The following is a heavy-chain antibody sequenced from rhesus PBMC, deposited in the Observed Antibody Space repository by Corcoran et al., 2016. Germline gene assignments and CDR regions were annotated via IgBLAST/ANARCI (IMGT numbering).Heavy chain of an antibody. CDR2: IYGSGGGT. J-gene: IGHJ6*01. D-gene: IGHD3-16*01. Sequence: QVQLQESGPGLVKPSETLSLTCAVSGGSLSDAYYWSWIRQPPGKGLEWIGYIYGSGGGTNYNPSLKNRVTISIDTSKNQFSLKLSSVTAADTAVYYCARQGSYYYYGLDSWGQGVVVTVSS. CDR3: ARQGSYYYYGLDS. CDR1: GGSLSDAYY. V-gene: IGHV4-106*01.